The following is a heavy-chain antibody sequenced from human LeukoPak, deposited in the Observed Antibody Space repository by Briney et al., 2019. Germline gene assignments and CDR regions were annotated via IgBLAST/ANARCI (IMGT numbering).Heavy chain of an antibody. Sequence: SVKVSCKAPGGTFSSYAISWVRQAPGQGLEWMGGIIPIFGTANYAQKFQGRVTITTDESTSTAYMELSSLRSEDTAVYYCARDYSSGWYGLDYWGQGTLVTVSS. CDR1: GGTFSSYA. V-gene: IGHV1-69*05. J-gene: IGHJ4*02. CDR3: ARDYSSGWYGLDY. CDR2: IIPIFGTA. D-gene: IGHD6-19*01.